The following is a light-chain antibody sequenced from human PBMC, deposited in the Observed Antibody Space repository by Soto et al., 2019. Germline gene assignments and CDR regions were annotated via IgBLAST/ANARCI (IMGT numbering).Light chain of an antibody. J-gene: IGKJ5*01. V-gene: IGKV3-11*01. CDR3: QQYGSSIT. CDR2: DAS. CDR1: QSVSSY. Sequence: EIVLTQSPATLSLSPGERATLSCRASQSVSSYLAWYQQKPGQAPRLLIYDASNRATGIPARFSGSGSGTDFTLTISRLEPEDFAVYYCQQYGSSITFGQGNAWR.